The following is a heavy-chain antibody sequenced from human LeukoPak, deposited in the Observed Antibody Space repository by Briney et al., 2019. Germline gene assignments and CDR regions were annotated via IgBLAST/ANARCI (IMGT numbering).Heavy chain of an antibody. CDR2: INPNLGIA. D-gene: IGHD1-1*01. CDR1: GCTFSSYA. V-gene: IGHV1-69*10. J-gene: IGHJ6*02. CDR3: ASWRPRAYSYDGMDV. Sequence: SVKVSCKASGCTFSSYAMRWVRQAPGQGLEWMGWINPNLGIANYAQKFQGRVTITADRSTSTAYMELSRLRSEDTAVYYCASWRPRAYSYDGMDVWGQGTTVTVSS.